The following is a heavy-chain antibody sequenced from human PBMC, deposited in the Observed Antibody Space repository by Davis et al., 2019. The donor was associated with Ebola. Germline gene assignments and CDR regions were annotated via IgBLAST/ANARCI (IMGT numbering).Heavy chain of an antibody. Sequence: GGSLRLSCAASGFTFSSYAMSWVRQAPGKGLEWVSAITGSGASTYYADSVKGRFTISRDNSKNTLYLQMNSLRAEDTAVYYCASSPWDIVVVPAAFWGKGTTVTVSS. D-gene: IGHD2-2*01. CDR3: ASSPWDIVVVPAAF. CDR1: GFTFSSYA. CDR2: ITGSGAST. V-gene: IGHV3-23*01. J-gene: IGHJ6*04.